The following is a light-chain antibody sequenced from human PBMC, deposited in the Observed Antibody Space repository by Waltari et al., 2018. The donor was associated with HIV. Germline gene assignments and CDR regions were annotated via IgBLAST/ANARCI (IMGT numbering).Light chain of an antibody. J-gene: IGKJ2*01. CDR1: QSVSSSY. Sequence: EIVLTQSPGTLSLSPGERATLSCRASQSVSSSYLAWYQQKPGQAPRLRIYGASSRATGIPDRFSGSGSGTDFTLTISRLEPEDFAVYYCQQYGSSSPHTFGQGTKLEIK. CDR2: GAS. CDR3: QQYGSSSPHT. V-gene: IGKV3-20*01.